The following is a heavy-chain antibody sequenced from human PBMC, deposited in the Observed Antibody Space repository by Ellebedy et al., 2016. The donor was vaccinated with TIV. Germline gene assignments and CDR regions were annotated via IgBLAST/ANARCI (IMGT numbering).Heavy chain of an antibody. CDR1: GGSISSYY. D-gene: IGHD2-21*02. Sequence: SETLSLTCAISGGSISSYYWNWIRQPPGKGLEWIGNVYYSGSTNYNPSLKSRLTISVDTSGNQFSLKLSSVTAADTAVYYCAREETLLVTVEDYYYYMDVWGKGTTVIVSS. CDR3: AREETLLVTVEDYYYYMDV. CDR2: VYYSGST. V-gene: IGHV4-59*01. J-gene: IGHJ6*03.